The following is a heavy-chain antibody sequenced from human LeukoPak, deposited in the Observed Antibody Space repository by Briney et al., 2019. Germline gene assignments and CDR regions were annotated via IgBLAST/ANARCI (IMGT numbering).Heavy chain of an antibody. D-gene: IGHD3-10*01. CDR2: ISSSSSYI. CDR3: ARDPAPLGVGDAFDI. J-gene: IGHJ3*02. V-gene: IGHV3-21*01. CDR1: GFTFSGYS. Sequence: GGSLRLSCAASGFTFSGYSMNWVRQAPGKGLEWVSSISSSSSYIYYADSVKGRFTISRDNAKNSLYLQMNSLRAEDTAVYYCARDPAPLGVGDAFDIWGQGTMVTVSS.